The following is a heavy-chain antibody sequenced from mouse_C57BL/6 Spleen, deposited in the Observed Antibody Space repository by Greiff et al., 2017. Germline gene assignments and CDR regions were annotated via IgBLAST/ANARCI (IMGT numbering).Heavy chain of an antibody. CDR3: ARRGELDGKRYFDY. CDR1: GFSLSTSGMG. CDR2: IYWDDDK. D-gene: IGHD2-1*01. J-gene: IGHJ2*01. Sequence: QVTLKVSGPGILQSSQTLSLTCSFSGFSLSTSGMGVSWIRQPSGKGLEWLAHIYWDDDKRYNPSLKSRLPLSKDTSRNQVFLKITSVDTAETATYYCARRGELDGKRYFDYWGQGTTLTVSS. V-gene: IGHV8-12*01.